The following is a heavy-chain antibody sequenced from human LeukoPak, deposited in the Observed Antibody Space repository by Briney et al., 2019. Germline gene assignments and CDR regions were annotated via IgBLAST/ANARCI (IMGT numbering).Heavy chain of an antibody. D-gene: IGHD3-10*01. Sequence: PSETLSLTCAVYGGSFSGYYWSWIRQPPGKGLEWIGEINHSGSTNYNPSLKSRVTISVDTSKNQFSLKLSSVTAADTAVYYCASDVRGVMIYWGQGTLVTVSS. V-gene: IGHV4-34*01. J-gene: IGHJ4*02. CDR1: GGSFSGYY. CDR2: INHSGST. CDR3: ASDVRGVMIY.